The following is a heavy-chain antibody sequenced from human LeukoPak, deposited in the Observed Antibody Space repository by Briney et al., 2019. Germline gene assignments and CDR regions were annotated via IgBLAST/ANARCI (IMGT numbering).Heavy chain of an antibody. CDR3: ASRAVAGTTPFDY. D-gene: IGHD6-19*01. CDR1: GGSFSGYY. Sequence: SETLSLTCAVYGGSFSGYYWSWIRQPPGKGLEWIGEINHSGSTNYNPSLKSRVTISVDTSKNQFSLKLSSVTAADTAVYYCASRAVAGTTPFDYWGQGTLVTVSS. J-gene: IGHJ4*02. CDR2: INHSGST. V-gene: IGHV4-34*01.